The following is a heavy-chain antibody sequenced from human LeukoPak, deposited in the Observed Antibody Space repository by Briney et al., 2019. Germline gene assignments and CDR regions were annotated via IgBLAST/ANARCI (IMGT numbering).Heavy chain of an antibody. D-gene: IGHD3-22*01. CDR3: ARDEARYSSGYYPNWFDP. CDR1: GYTFTSYG. V-gene: IGHV1-18*01. CDR2: ISGYNGYT. J-gene: IGHJ5*02. Sequence: EASVKVSCKPSGYTFTSYGIIWVRQAPGQGLKWMGCISGYNGYTHYAHNLQGRVTMTTDTSTSTAYMELRSLRSDDTAVYYCARDEARYSSGYYPNWFDPWGQGTLVTVSS.